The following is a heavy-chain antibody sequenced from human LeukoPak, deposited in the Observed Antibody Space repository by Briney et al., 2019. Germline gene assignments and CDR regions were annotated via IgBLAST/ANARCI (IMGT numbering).Heavy chain of an antibody. D-gene: IGHD3-3*01. CDR3: AKDPFGVVSLSGFSSPDY. CDR2: ISGSGSST. V-gene: IGHV3-23*01. Sequence: GGSLRVSCAASGFTFSSYSMNWVRQAPGKGLEWVSAISGSGSSTYYADSVKGRFTISRDNSKNTLYLQMNSLRAEDTAVYYCAKDPFGVVSLSGFSSPDYWGQGTLVTVSS. J-gene: IGHJ4*02. CDR1: GFTFSSYS.